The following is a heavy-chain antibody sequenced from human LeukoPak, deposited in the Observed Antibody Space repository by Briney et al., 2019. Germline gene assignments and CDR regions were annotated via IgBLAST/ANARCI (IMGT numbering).Heavy chain of an antibody. CDR1: GFIFNNYG. D-gene: IGHD3-22*01. V-gene: IGHV3-23*01. J-gene: IGHJ5*02. CDR3: AKGSSGYFVDL. CDR2: ISNDGGGT. Sequence: PGGSLGLSCAASGFIFNNYGLIWVRQAPGKGLEWVSAISNDGGGTNYAYFVKGRFTISRDNSKNTLFLQMNSLRAEDTALYYCAKGSSGYFVDLWGQGTLVTVSS.